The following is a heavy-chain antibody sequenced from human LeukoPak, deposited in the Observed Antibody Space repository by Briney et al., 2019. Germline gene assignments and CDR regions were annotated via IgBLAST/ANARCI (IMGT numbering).Heavy chain of an antibody. V-gene: IGHV3-23*01. J-gene: IGHJ4*02. CDR3: AKDGGRLGELSSLDY. CDR1: GFTFSSYG. CDR2: ISGSGGST. Sequence: PGGSLRLSCAASGFTFSSYGMSWVRQAPGKGLEWVSAISGSGGSTYYADSVKGRFTISGDNSKNTLYLQMNSLRAEDTAVYYCAKDGGRLGELSSLDYWGQGTLVTVSS. D-gene: IGHD3-16*02.